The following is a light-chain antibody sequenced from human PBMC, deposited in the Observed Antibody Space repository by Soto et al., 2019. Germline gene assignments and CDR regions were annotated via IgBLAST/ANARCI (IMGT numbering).Light chain of an antibody. J-gene: IGKJ2*01. V-gene: IGKV3-20*01. CDR2: VAS. CDR3: QQDGPSPMYT. CDR1: QTVSSSY. Sequence: EIVLTQSPGTLSLSPGERATLSCRASQTVSSSYLAWYQQKPGQAPRLLIYVASTRATGIPGRFSGSASGTDFTLTTSRLEPEDFAVYYCQQDGPSPMYTFGQGTNLAIK.